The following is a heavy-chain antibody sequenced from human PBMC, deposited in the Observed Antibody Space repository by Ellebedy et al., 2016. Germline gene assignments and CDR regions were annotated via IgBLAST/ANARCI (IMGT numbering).Heavy chain of an antibody. CDR2: IKQDGSEK. D-gene: IGHD3-10*01. J-gene: IGHJ4*02. CDR3: ARNTYYYGSGSYYFDY. V-gene: IGHV3-7*03. Sequence: GGSLRLSXAASGFTFSSYWMSWVRQPPGKGLEWVAKIKQDGSEKDYVDSVKGRFTISRDNAKNSMYLQMNSLRAEDTAVYYCARNTYYYGSGSYYFDYWGQGTLVTVSS. CDR1: GFTFSSYW.